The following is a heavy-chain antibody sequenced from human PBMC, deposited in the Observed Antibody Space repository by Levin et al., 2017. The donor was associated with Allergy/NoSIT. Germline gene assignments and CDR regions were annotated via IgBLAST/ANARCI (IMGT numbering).Heavy chain of an antibody. Sequence: GGSLRLSCAASGILFSSYDMNWVSQAPGKGLEWVSSISAGGNYIYYADSVKGRFTISRDNAKNSLFLQMNSLRAEDTAVYYCASWAMYHYDRSAFDYFYYATDVWGQGTTVTVSS. CDR1: GILFSSYD. J-gene: IGHJ6*02. CDR3: ASWAMYHYDRSAFDYFYYATDV. D-gene: IGHD3-22*01. CDR2: ISAGGNYI. V-gene: IGHV3-21*01.